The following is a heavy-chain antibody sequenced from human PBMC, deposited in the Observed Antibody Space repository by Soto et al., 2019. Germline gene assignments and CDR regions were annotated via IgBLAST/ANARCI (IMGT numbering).Heavy chain of an antibody. CDR3: ARGGFSADDDSDWFDP. Sequence: QVPLQAPGPGLVTPSETLSLTCSVSGGAIRSPTSYWGWVSRAPGGGPEWIGNIFYNGRTDYNPALQSRVTISVETSQNQFSLRLASVTAADTAVYYCARGGFSADDDSDWFDPWGHGTLVTVS. D-gene: IGHD5-12*01. CDR1: GGAIRSPTSY. V-gene: IGHV4-39*02. CDR2: IFYNGRT. J-gene: IGHJ5*02.